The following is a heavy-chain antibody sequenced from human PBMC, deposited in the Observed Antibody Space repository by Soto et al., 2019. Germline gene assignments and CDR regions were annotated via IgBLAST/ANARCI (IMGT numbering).Heavy chain of an antibody. CDR2: IYYSGST. CDR1: GGSISSSSYY. D-gene: IGHD6-19*01. CDR3: ASSRIAVAGTQSVFDY. J-gene: IGHJ4*02. V-gene: IGHV4-39*01. Sequence: QLQLQESGPGLVKPSETLSLTCTVSGGSISSSSYYWGWIRQPPGKGLEWIGSIYYSGSTYYNPSLKSRVTIPXXTXKNXFSLKLSSVTAADTAVYYCASSRIAVAGTQSVFDYWGQGTLVTVSS.